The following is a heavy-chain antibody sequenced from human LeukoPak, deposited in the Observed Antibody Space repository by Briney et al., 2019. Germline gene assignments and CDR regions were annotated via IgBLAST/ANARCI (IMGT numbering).Heavy chain of an antibody. D-gene: IGHD3-22*01. J-gene: IGHJ6*03. CDR1: GFTFDDYG. CDR3: ARSHYYEDHYYSLDA. Sequence: GGSLRLSCAASGFTFDDYGMSWVRHAPGKGLEGVSGINWNGGSTGYADSVKGRFTISRDNAKNSLYLQMNSLRAEDTALYYCARSHYYEDHYYSLDARGNGSTATVS. V-gene: IGHV3-20*04. CDR2: INWNGGST.